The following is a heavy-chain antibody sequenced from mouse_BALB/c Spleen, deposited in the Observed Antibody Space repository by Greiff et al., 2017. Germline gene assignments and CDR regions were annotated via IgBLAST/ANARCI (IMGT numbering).Heavy chain of an antibody. CDR3: ARRFITTVVATDYFDY. J-gene: IGHJ2*01. CDR2: ISSGGSYT. D-gene: IGHD1-1*01. CDR1: GFTFSSYG. Sequence: DVKLVESGGDLVKPGGSLKLSCAASGFTFSSYGMSWVRQTPDKRLEWVATISSGGSYTYYPDSVKGRFTISRDNAKNTLYLQMSSLKSEDTAMYYCARRFITTVVATDYFDYWGQGTTLTVSS. V-gene: IGHV5-6*02.